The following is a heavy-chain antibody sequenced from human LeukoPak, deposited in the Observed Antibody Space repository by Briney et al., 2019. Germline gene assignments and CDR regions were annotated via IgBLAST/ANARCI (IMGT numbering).Heavy chain of an antibody. J-gene: IGHJ6*02. CDR2: INPSGGST. V-gene: IGHV1-46*01. D-gene: IGHD2-2*01. CDR3: ATESHQLGGYYYYGMDV. Sequence: ASVKVSCKASGYTFTSYYMHWVRQAPGQGLEWMGIINPSGGSTSYAQKFQGRVTMTEDTSTDTAYMELSSLRSEDTAVYYCATESHQLGGYYYYGMDVWGQGTTVTVSS. CDR1: GYTFTSYY.